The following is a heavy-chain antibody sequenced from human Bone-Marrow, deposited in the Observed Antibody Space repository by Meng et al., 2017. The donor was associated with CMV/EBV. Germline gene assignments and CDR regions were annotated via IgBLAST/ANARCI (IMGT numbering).Heavy chain of an antibody. Sequence: GGSLRLSCAASGFTFSSYWMSWVRQAPGKGLEWVANIKQDGSEKYYVDSVKGRFTISRDNAKNSLYLQMNGLRAEDTAVYYCARGNWNYGHYYYYGMDVWGQGTTVTVSS. CDR1: GFTFSSYW. D-gene: IGHD1-7*01. J-gene: IGHJ6*02. CDR2: IKQDGSEK. V-gene: IGHV3-7*03. CDR3: ARGNWNYGHYYYYGMDV.